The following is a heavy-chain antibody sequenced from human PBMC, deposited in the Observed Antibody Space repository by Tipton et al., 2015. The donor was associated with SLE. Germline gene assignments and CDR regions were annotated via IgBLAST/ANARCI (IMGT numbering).Heavy chain of an antibody. D-gene: IGHD3-3*01. CDR2: IYSSGGT. CDR3: ARGNYDFRGRTFDI. V-gene: IGHV4-61*08. J-gene: IGHJ3*02. Sequence: TLSLTCTVSGGSISSADYYWSWIRQTQGKGLEWIGYIYSSGGTDYNPSLKSRLTISVETSKNQFSLKLTSVTAADTAVYYCARGNYDFRGRTFDIWGQGTMVTVSS. CDR1: GGSISSADYY.